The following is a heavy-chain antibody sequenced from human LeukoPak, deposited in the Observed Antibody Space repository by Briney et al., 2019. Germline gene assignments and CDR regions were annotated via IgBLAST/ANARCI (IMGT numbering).Heavy chain of an antibody. CDR1: GGSISSSSYY. CDR3: ARDGGYDFWSGYYVCAFDI. Sequence: SETLSLTCTVSGGSISSSSYYWGWIRQPPGKGLEWIGSIYYSGSTYYNPSLKSRVTISVDTSKNQFSLKLSSVTAADTAVYYCARDGGYDFWSGYYVCAFDIWGQGTMVTVSS. V-gene: IGHV4-39*07. J-gene: IGHJ3*02. CDR2: IYYSGST. D-gene: IGHD3-3*01.